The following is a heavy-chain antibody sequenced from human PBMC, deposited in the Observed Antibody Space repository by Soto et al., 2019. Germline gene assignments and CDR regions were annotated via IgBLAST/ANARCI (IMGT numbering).Heavy chain of an antibody. CDR2: ITYDGSTK. Sequence: PGGSLRLSCAASGLSFGDDAMHWVRQAPGKGLEWVAVITYDGSTKNYADSVRGRFTISRDNSKSTLYLHMDSLITDDTAVYYCARDVGTQMDFWSTSGMDVWGQGTTVTVSS. V-gene: IGHV3-30-3*01. J-gene: IGHJ6*02. CDR1: GLSFGDDA. CDR3: ARDVGTQMDFWSTSGMDV. D-gene: IGHD3-3*01.